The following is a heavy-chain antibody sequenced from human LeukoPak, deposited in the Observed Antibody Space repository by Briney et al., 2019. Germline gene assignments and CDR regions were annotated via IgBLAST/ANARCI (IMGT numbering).Heavy chain of an antibody. Sequence: ASVKVSCKASGYTFTGYYMHWVRQAPGQGLEWMGWINPNSGGTNYAQKFQGRVTMNRDTSTSTAYMELRSLRSDDTAVYYCARNSGYDYGYWGQGTRVTVSS. CDR1: GYTFTGYY. CDR2: INPNSGGT. D-gene: IGHD5-12*01. J-gene: IGHJ4*02. V-gene: IGHV1-2*02. CDR3: ARNSGYDYGY.